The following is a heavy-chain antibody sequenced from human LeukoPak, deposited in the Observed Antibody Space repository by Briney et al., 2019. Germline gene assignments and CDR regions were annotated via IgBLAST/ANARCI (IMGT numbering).Heavy chain of an antibody. J-gene: IGHJ4*02. CDR2: IYSGGST. CDR1: GFSVSSNY. Sequence: GGSLRLSCAASGFSVSSNYMSWVRQAPGKGLEWVSLIYSGGSTYYADSVKGRFTISRDNSKSTLSLQMNSLRAEDTAIYYCATYRQVLLPFESWGQGTLVTVSS. CDR3: ATYRQVLLPFES. V-gene: IGHV3-66*01. D-gene: IGHD2-8*02.